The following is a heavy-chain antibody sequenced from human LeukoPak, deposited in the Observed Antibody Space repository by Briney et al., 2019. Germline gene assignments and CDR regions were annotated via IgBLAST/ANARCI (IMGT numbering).Heavy chain of an antibody. CDR3: ARHFAYSSSSYFDY. J-gene: IGHJ4*02. CDR2: VYYTGST. Sequence: SETLSLTCSVSGGSVSNYYWSWIRQPPGKELEWIGYVYYTGSTNYNPSLKSRVTMFEDKSKNQFSLRLYSVTVADTAVYYCARHFAYSSSSYFDYWGQGSLVTVSS. CDR1: GGSVSNYY. D-gene: IGHD6-6*01. V-gene: IGHV4-59*08.